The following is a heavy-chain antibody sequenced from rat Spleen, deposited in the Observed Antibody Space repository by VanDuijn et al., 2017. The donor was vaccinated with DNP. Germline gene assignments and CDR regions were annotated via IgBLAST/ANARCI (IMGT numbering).Heavy chain of an antibody. CDR2: ISYSDVT. CDR1: DYSITSNY. D-gene: IGHD4-3*01. J-gene: IGHJ4*01. Sequence: DVQLQESGPGLVKPSQSLSLTCSVTDYSITSNYWGWIRKFPGNKMEWIGHISYSDVTTYNPSLKGRISITRDTSKNQFFLQLNSVTTEDTATYYCARWGPSYAMDAWGQGTSVTVSS. V-gene: IGHV3-1*01. CDR3: ARWGPSYAMDA.